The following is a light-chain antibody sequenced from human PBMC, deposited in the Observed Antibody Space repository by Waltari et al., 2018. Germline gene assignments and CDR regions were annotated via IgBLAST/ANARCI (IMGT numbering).Light chain of an antibody. V-gene: IGLV2-14*01. J-gene: IGLJ1*01. CDR2: DVN. CDR3: TSYTSRHTLV. Sequence: QSALTQPASVSGSPGQSITISCTGSSLDVGGYDFVSWYRQHPGKAPKVVIFDVNNRPSVFSYRVSGSKSGNTASLTISGLQAEDEGDYYCTSYTSRHTLVFGGGTKVTVL. CDR1: SLDVGGYDF.